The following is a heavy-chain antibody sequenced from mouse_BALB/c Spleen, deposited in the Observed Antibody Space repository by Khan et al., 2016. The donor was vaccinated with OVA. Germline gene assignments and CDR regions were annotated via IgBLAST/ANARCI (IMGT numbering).Heavy chain of an antibody. D-gene: IGHD1-1*01. CDR1: GYTFTSYW. Sequence: QIQLVQSGAELAKPGASVKMSCKASGYTFTSYWMHWVKQRPGQGLEWIGYINPSTGCSEYNQKFKDKATLTADKSSSTAYMQLSSLTSDDSAVYSCANHGSSSAWFAYWGQGTLVTVSA. J-gene: IGHJ3*01. CDR3: ANHGSSSAWFAY. V-gene: IGHV1-7*01. CDR2: INPSTGCS.